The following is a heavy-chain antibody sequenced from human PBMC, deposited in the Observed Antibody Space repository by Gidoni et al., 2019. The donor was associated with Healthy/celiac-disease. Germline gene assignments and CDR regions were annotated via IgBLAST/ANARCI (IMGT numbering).Heavy chain of an antibody. CDR1: GFTFSSYG. CDR2: IWYDGSNK. V-gene: IGHV3-33*01. Sequence: QVQLVESGGGVVQPGRSLRLSCAASGFTFSSYGMHWVRQAPGKGLEWVAVIWYDGSNKYYADSVKGRFTISRDNSKNTLYLQMNSLRAEDTAVYYCARGGVTDSSGYPFDYWGQGTLVTVSS. D-gene: IGHD3-22*01. CDR3: ARGGVTDSSGYPFDY. J-gene: IGHJ4*02.